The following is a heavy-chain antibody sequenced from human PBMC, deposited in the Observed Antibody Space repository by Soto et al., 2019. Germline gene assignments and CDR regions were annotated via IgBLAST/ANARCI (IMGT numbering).Heavy chain of an antibody. CDR3: ARLGPTADYRLYMDV. Sequence: QVQLQESGPRLVKPSQTLSLTCTVSSGSINSGGYYWSWIRQHPGKGLEWIGYIYYTGTTYYNPSLKSRVTMSIDTSENQFSLKLTSVTAADTAVYYCARLGPTADYRLYMDVWGKGTTVAVSS. V-gene: IGHV4-31*03. CDR1: SGSINSGGYY. J-gene: IGHJ6*03. CDR2: IYYTGTT. D-gene: IGHD4-17*01.